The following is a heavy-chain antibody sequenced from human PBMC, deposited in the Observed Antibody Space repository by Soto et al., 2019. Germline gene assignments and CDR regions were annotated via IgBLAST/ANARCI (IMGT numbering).Heavy chain of an antibody. V-gene: IGHV4-39*01. CDR2: IYYSGTT. Sequence: QLQLQESGPGLVKASETLSLTCTVSDDSISSSDYYWAWIRQPPGKGLEWIGTIYYSGTTYYNPSLKSRVHISVATSHNQFSRKLSSVTAAETAVYYWAGLGRGYAFDIWGQGTMVTVCS. J-gene: IGHJ3*02. CDR3: AGLGRGYAFDI. D-gene: IGHD5-12*01. CDR1: DDSISSSDYY.